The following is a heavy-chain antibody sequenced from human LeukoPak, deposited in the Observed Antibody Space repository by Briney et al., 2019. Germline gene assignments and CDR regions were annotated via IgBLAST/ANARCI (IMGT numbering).Heavy chain of an antibody. D-gene: IGHD2-15*01. CDR1: GFTFSSYS. CDR2: ISSSSSYI. V-gene: IGHV3-21*04. J-gene: IGHJ3*02. Sequence: GGSLRLSCAASGFTFSSYSMNWVRQAPGKGLEWVSSISSSSSYIYYADSVKGRFTISRDNAKNSLYLQMNSLRVDDTAVYYCAREGVVGAFDIWGQGTMVTVSS. CDR3: AREGVVGAFDI.